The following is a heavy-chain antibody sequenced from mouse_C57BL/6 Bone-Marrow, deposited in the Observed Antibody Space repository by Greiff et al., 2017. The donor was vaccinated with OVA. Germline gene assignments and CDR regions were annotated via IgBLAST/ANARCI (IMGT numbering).Heavy chain of an antibody. Sequence: VKLQESGAELVRPGTSVKMSCKASGYTFTNYWIGWAKQRPGHGLEWIGDIYPGGGYTNYNEKFKGKATLTADKSSSTAYMQFSSLTSEDSAIYYCARITTVVGYNFDYWGQGTTLTVSS. J-gene: IGHJ2*01. CDR1: GYTFTNYW. CDR2: IYPGGGYT. V-gene: IGHV1-63*01. D-gene: IGHD1-1*01. CDR3: ARITTVVGYNFDY.